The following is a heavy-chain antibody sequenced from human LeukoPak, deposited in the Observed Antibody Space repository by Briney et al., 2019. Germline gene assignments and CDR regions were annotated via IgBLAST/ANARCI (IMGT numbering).Heavy chain of an antibody. Sequence: PGGSLRLSCAASGFTVSSNYMSWVHQAPGKGLEWVSVIYSGGSTYYADSVKGRFTISRDNSKNTLYLQMNSLRAEDTAVYYCARDPGGEWLRFDYWGQGTLVTVSS. V-gene: IGHV3-66*01. CDR1: GFTVSSNY. D-gene: IGHD5-12*01. J-gene: IGHJ4*02. CDR3: ARDPGGEWLRFDY. CDR2: IYSGGST.